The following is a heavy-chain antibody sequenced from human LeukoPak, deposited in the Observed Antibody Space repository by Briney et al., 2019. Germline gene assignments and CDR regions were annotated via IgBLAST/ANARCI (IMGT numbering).Heavy chain of an antibody. D-gene: IGHD3-3*01. V-gene: IGHV3-72*01. Sequence: GGSLRLSCAASGFTFSVHYMDWVRQAPGKGLEWVSRIRTKAKSYTTEYAASVKGRFTISGDDSKNALYLQMNSLKTEDTAVYYCTRGNFWSGFYGMDVWGQGTTVIVSS. J-gene: IGHJ6*02. CDR1: GFTFSVHY. CDR3: TRGNFWSGFYGMDV. CDR2: IRTKAKSYTT.